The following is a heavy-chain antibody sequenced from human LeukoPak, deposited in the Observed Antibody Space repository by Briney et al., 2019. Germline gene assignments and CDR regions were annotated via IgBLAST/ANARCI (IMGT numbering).Heavy chain of an antibody. Sequence: GGSLRLSCAASGFTFSSYAMHWVRQAPGKGLEWVAVISYDGSNKYYADSVKGRFTISRDNSKNTLYLQMNSLRAEDTAVYYCAIDCSSTSCYDDYWGQGTLVTVSS. D-gene: IGHD2-2*01. V-gene: IGHV3-30-3*01. J-gene: IGHJ4*02. CDR2: ISYDGSNK. CDR1: GFTFSSYA. CDR3: AIDCSSTSCYDDY.